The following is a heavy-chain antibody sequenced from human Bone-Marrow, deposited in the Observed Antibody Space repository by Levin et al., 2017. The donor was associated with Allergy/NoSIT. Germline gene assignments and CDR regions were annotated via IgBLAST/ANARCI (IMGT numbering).Heavy chain of an antibody. J-gene: IGHJ3*01. CDR2: ISRDSGTI. Sequence: GGSLRLSCEASGITFQNFAMHWVRQAPGKGLEWVSSISRDSGTIGYGDSVRGRFTISRDNSKNSVFMQLRSLRPADTALYYCAKDKGTGANGGFDVWGQGTMVIVSS. D-gene: IGHD1-14*01. CDR1: GITFQNFA. CDR3: AKDKGTGANGGFDV. V-gene: IGHV3-9*01.